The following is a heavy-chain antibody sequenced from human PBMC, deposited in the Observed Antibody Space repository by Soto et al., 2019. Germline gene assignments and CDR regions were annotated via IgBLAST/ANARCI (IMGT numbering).Heavy chain of an antibody. CDR3: ARLLYASSWYAGF. V-gene: IGHV4-38-2*01. D-gene: IGHD6-13*01. Sequence: SETLSLTCAVSGYSISSGYYWGWIRQPPGKGLEWIGSIYHSGTTYYNPSLKSRVTISLDTSKNQVSLNLSSGSAADTAVYYCARLLYASSWYAGFWGQGALVTVSS. CDR2: IYHSGTT. CDR1: GYSISSGYY. J-gene: IGHJ4*02.